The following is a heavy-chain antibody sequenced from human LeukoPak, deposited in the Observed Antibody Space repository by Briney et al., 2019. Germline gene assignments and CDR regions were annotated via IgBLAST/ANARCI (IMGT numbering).Heavy chain of an antibody. J-gene: IGHJ4*02. CDR2: INHSGST. V-gene: IGHV4-34*01. Sequence: PSETPSLTCAVYGGSFSGYYWSWIRQHPRKGLEWSGEINHSGSTNYNPSLKSRVTISVDTSKNQFSLKLSSVTAADTAVYYCARSRSQDYYYDSSGYTVDYWGQGTLVTVSS. CDR3: ARSRSQDYYYDSSGYTVDY. CDR1: GGSFSGYY. D-gene: IGHD3-22*01.